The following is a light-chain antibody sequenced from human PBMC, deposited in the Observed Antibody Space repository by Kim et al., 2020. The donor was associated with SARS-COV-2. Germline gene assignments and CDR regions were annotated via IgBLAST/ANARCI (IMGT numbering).Light chain of an antibody. CDR1: QSVSNNF. J-gene: IGKJ4*01. Sequence: SAGEGATLSCKASQSVSNNFLAWYQQKSGQAPRLLISGASSRATGIPDRFSGSGSGTDFTLTITGLEPEDFARYYCKQYGRSPLTFGGGTKVEIK. CDR3: KQYGRSPLT. CDR2: GAS. V-gene: IGKV3-20*01.